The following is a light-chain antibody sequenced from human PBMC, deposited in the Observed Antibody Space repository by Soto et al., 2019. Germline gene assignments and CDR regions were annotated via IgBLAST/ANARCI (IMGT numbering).Light chain of an antibody. V-gene: IGLV1-51*02. Sequence: QSVLTQPPSVSAAPGQKVTISCSGSSSNIGNNYVSWYQQLPGTAPKLLIYENDKRPSGIPDRFSGSKSGTSATLGITGLQTGDEADYYCGAWDSSLSGYVVPTRTKVTVL. CDR3: GAWDSSLSGYV. CDR1: SSNIGNNY. J-gene: IGLJ1*01. CDR2: END.